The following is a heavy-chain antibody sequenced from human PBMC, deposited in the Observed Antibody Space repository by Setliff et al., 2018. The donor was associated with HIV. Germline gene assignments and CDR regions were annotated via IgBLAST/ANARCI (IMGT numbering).Heavy chain of an antibody. D-gene: IGHD3-22*01. Sequence: GGSLRLSCAASGFTFSDYYMSWIRQAPGKGLEWVSYISSSGSTIYYADSVKGRFTISRDNAKNSLYLQMNSLRAEDTAVYYCARDRDYYDSSGYYYVPNDYWGQGTLVTVSS. CDR1: GFTFSDYY. CDR3: ARDRDYYDSSGYYYVPNDY. CDR2: ISSSGSTI. V-gene: IGHV3-11*01. J-gene: IGHJ4*02.